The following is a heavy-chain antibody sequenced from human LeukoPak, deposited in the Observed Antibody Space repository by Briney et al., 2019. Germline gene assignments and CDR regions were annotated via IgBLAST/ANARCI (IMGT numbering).Heavy chain of an antibody. J-gene: IGHJ4*02. V-gene: IGHV3-21*01. D-gene: IGHD1-26*01. CDR1: GFTFSSYS. Sequence: GSLRLSCAASGFTFSSYSMNWVRQAPGKGLEWVSSISSSSSYIYYADSVKGRFTISRDNAKNSLYLQMNSLRAEDTAVYYCARDALYGVGAIDYWGQGTLVTVSS. CDR3: ARDALYGVGAIDY. CDR2: ISSSSSYI.